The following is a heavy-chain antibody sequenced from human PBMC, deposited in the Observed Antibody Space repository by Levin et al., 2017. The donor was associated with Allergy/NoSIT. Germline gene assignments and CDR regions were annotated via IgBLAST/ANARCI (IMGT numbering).Heavy chain of an antibody. V-gene: IGHV3-21*01. D-gene: IGHD2-2*01. J-gene: IGHJ6*02. Sequence: GESLKISCAASGFTFSSYSMNWVRQAPGKGLEWVSSISSSSSYIYYADSVKGRFTISRDNAKNSLYLQMNSLRAEDTAVYYCAREEVVVVPASSTKHYYYYGMDVWGQGTTVTVSS. CDR2: ISSSSSYI. CDR1: GFTFSSYS. CDR3: AREEVVVVPASSTKHYYYYGMDV.